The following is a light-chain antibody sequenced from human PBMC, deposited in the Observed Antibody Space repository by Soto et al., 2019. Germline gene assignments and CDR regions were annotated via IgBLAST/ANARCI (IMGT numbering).Light chain of an antibody. CDR2: GAS. CDR3: QQYGSPGT. Sequence: EIVLTQSPATLSLSPGERATLSCRASQSVSNNYLAWYQQKPGQAPGLLIYGASNRATGIPDRFSGSGSGTDFTLTISRLEPEDFAVYYCQQYGSPGTFGQGTKVDI. CDR1: QSVSNNY. V-gene: IGKV3-20*01. J-gene: IGKJ1*01.